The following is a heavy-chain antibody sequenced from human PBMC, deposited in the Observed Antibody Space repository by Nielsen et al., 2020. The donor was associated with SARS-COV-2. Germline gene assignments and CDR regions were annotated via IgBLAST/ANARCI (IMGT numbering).Heavy chain of an antibody. CDR3: ARESILWFGTPGY. CDR1: GFTFSSYA. Sequence: GESLKISCAASGFTFSSYAMHWVRQAPGKGLEWVAVISYDGSNKYYADSVKGRFTISRDNSKNTLYLQMNSLRAEDTAVYYCARESILWFGTPGYWGQGTLVTVSS. D-gene: IGHD3-10*01. J-gene: IGHJ4*02. V-gene: IGHV3-30-3*01. CDR2: ISYDGSNK.